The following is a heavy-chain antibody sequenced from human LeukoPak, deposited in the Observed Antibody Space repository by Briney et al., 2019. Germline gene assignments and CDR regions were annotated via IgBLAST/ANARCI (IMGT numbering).Heavy chain of an antibody. D-gene: IGHD6-13*01. V-gene: IGHV3-48*01. CDR2: ISSSSSTI. CDR1: GFTFSSYS. CDR3: ARSSWTTGIYYFDY. Sequence: PGGSLRLSCAASGFTFSSYSMNWVRQAPGKGLEWVSYISSSSSTIYYADSVKGRFTISRDNAKNSLYLQMNSLRAEDTAVYYCARSSWTTGIYYFDYWGQGTLVTVSS. J-gene: IGHJ4*02.